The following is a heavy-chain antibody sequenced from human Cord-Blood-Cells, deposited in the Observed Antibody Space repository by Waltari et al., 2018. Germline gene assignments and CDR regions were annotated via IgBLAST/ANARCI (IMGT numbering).Heavy chain of an antibody. CDR1: GYTFTGYN. J-gene: IGHJ6*02. CDR3: ARDFQYYGGNYYYGMDV. V-gene: IGHV1-2*02. CDR2: INPNSGGT. D-gene: IGHD4-17*01. Sequence: QVQLVQSGAEVKKPGASVKVSCKASGYTFTGYNMHWVRQAPGQGLEWMGWINPNSGGTNYAQKFQGRVTMTRDTSISTAYMELSRLRSDDTAVYYCARDFQYYGGNYYYGMDVWGQGTTVTVSS.